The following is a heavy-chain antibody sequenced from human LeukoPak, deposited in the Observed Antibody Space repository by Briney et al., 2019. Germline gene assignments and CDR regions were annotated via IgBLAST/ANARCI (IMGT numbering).Heavy chain of an antibody. CDR1: QFIFSTYA. CDR2: ITSSGGST. CDR3: AKDPPRAAWFSADYTNYGD. V-gene: IGHV3-23*01. D-gene: IGHD4-11*01. Sequence: PGGSLRLSCAASQFIFSTYAMSWVRQAPGKGLEWVSGITSSGGSTYYADSVRGRFTISRDNSKNTPYLQMNSLRVEDTAVYYCAKDPPRAAWFSADYTNYGDWGQGTLVTVSS. J-gene: IGHJ4*02.